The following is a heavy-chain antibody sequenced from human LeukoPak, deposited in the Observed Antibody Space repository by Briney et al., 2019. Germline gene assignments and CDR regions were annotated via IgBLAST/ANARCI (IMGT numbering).Heavy chain of an antibody. CDR2: IKSKTDGGTT. CDR3: PTEDNWNPGPPYYYGMDV. Sequence: PGGSLRLSCAASGFTFSNAWMSWVRQAPGKGLEWVGRIKSKTDGGTTDYAAPVKGRFTISRDDSKNTLYLQMNSLKTEDTAVYYCPTEDNWNPGPPYYYGMDVWGQGTTVTVSS. CDR1: GFTFSNAW. J-gene: IGHJ6*02. D-gene: IGHD1-20*01. V-gene: IGHV3-15*01.